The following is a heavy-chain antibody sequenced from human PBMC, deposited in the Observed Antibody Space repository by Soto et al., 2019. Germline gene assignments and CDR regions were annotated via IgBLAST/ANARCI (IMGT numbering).Heavy chain of an antibody. D-gene: IGHD3-22*01. CDR1: GGSFSGYY. V-gene: IGHV4-34*01. CDR3: ARVVKRSYYYYGMDV. J-gene: IGHJ6*02. CDR2: INHSGST. Sequence: QVQLQQWGAGLLKPSETLSLTCAVYGGSFSGYYWSWIRQPPGKGLEWIGEINHSGSTNYNPSLKSRVTISVDTYKNQFSLKLSSVTAADTAVYYCARVVKRSYYYYGMDVWGQGTTVTVSS.